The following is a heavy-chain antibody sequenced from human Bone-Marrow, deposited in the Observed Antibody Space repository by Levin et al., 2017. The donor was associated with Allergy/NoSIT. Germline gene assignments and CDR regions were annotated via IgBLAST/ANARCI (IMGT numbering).Heavy chain of an antibody. CDR1: GYKFLSYG. J-gene: IGHJ4*02. Sequence: GESLKISCKASGYKFLSYGISWVRQAPGQGLEWMGWINTDNGNTNYAEKFQGRVTMTTDTVTSTSYMEMRSLTSDDTAVYYCARDFTGEYSARWHYFDYWGQGSLVSVSS. D-gene: IGHD2/OR15-2a*01. CDR3: ARDFTGEYSARWHYFDY. CDR2: INTDNGNT. V-gene: IGHV1-18*01.